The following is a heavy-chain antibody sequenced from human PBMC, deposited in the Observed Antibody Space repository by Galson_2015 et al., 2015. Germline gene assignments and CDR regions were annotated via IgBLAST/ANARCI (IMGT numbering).Heavy chain of an antibody. Sequence: IRQSPSRGLEWLGRTYYRSKWYNDYAVSVKSRITINPDTSKNQFSLQLHSVSPEDTAVYYCARHRREDCSGGSCDYYYYGLDVWGQGTTVTVSS. CDR3: ARHRREDCSGGSCDYYYYGLDV. CDR2: TYYRSKWYN. J-gene: IGHJ6*02. D-gene: IGHD2-15*01. V-gene: IGHV6-1*01.